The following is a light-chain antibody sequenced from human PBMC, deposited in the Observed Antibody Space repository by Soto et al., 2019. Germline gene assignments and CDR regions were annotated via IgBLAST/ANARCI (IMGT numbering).Light chain of an antibody. V-gene: IGKV3-20*01. CDR3: QQHGSSQT. Sequence: VLRQSRATLSLSPGEMASLSCRASQSIHTSLAWYKPNPGQPPRLVVYDSPLRANGVPDRFGGSSSGTAFTLTISRLEPEDFAVYYCQQHGSSQTFGQGTQVDI. CDR2: DSP. CDR1: QSIHTS. J-gene: IGKJ1*01.